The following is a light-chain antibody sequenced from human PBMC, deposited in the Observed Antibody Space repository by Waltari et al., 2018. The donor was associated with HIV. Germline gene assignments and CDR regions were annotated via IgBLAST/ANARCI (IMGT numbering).Light chain of an antibody. CDR2: RDY. CDR1: NSNLGSKP. J-gene: IGLJ1*01. Sequence: QSVLTQPPSSSGPLGQRVTISCPGSNSNLGSKPVYWFQQVPGTAPKLLIYRDYQRRSGIPDRFSGSKSGASASLTISGLRSEDEADYYCVAWDDSLSGYVFGTGTKVSVL. CDR3: VAWDDSLSGYV. V-gene: IGLV1-47*01.